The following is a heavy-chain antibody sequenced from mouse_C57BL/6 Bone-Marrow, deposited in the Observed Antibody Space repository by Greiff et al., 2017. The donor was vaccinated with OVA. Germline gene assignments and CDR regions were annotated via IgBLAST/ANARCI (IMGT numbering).Heavy chain of an antibody. CDR3: ARHGPYAMDY. CDR1: GFTFSDYG. Sequence: EVKLVESGGGLVQPGGSLKLSCAASGFTFSDYGMAWVRQAPRKGPAWVAFISNLAYSIYYADTVTGRFTISRENAKNTLYLEMSSLRSEDTAMYYCARHGPYAMDYWGQGTSVTVSS. J-gene: IGHJ4*01. CDR2: ISNLAYSI. V-gene: IGHV5-15*01.